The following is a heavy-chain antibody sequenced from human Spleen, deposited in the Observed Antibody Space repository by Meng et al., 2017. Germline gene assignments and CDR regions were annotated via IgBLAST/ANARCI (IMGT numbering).Heavy chain of an antibody. CDR1: GYTFTSYA. CDR3: ARALVMGYYDSSATLEDY. CDR2: INTNTGNP. D-gene: IGHD3-22*01. J-gene: IGHJ4*02. Sequence: QVQLVQSGHELKNAGDSVKVSCKASGYTFTSYAMNWVRQAPGQGLEWMGWINTNTGNPTYAQGFTGRFVFSLDTSVSTAYLQISSLKAEDTAVYYCARALVMGYYDSSATLEDYWGQGTLVTVSS. V-gene: IGHV7-4-1*02.